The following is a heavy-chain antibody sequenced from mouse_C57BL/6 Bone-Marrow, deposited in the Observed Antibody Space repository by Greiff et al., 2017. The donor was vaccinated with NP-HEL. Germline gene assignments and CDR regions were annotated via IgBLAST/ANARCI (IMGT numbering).Heavy chain of an antibody. J-gene: IGHJ4*01. CDR2: IYPGDGDT. D-gene: IGHD1-1*01. CDR1: GYAFSSSW. V-gene: IGHV1-82*01. CDR3: AIRFYYAMDY. Sequence: VQGVESGPELVKPGASVKISCKASGYAFSSSWMNWVKQRPGKGLEWIGRIYPGDGDTNYNGKFKGKATLTADKSSSTAYMQLSSLTSEDSAVYFCAIRFYYAMDYWGQGTSVTVSS.